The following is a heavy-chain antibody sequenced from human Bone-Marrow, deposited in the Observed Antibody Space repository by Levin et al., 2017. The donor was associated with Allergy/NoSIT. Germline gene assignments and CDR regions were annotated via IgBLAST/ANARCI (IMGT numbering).Heavy chain of an antibody. CDR3: ARDSGYWYFDR. Sequence: GASVKVSCEVSGFTFSSDSMNWVRQAPGKGLEWVACISSSSAYITYADSVKGRFTISRDNAKKSLYLQMDSLRVDDTAVYYCARDSGYWYFDRWGRGTLGTVSS. D-gene: IGHD7-27*01. CDR2: ISSSSAYI. J-gene: IGHJ2*01. CDR1: GFTFSSDS. V-gene: IGHV3-21*01.